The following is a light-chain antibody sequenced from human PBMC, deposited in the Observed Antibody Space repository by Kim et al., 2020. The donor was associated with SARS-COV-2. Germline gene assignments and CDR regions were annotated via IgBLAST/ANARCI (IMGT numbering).Light chain of an antibody. V-gene: IGKV2D-29*01. J-gene: IGKJ2*01. CDR3: MQSTQNPYT. CDR2: EVS. CDR1: HSLVHSDGMTY. Sequence: QPASISCKSSHSLVHSDGMTYLYWYLQKPGQPPQLLIYEVSNRFSGVPSRFSGSGSRTDFTLKISRVEAEDVGVYYCMQSTQNPYTFGQGTKLEI.